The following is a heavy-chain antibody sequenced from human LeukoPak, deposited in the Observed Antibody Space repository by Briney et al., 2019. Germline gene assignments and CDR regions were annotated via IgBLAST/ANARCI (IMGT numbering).Heavy chain of an antibody. V-gene: IGHV3-49*04. CDR1: GFTFGDYA. CDR3: TRELVRGVIPDWYFDL. CDR2: IRSKAYGGTT. D-gene: IGHD3-10*01. Sequence: GGSLRLSCTASGFTFGDYAMSWVRQAPGKGLEWVGFIRSKAYGGTTEYAASVKGRFTISRDDSKSIAYLQMNSLKTEDTAVCYCTRELVRGVIPDWYFDLWGRGTLVTVSS. J-gene: IGHJ2*01.